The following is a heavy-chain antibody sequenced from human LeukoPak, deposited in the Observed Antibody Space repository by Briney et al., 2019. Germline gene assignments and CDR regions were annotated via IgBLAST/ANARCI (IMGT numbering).Heavy chain of an antibody. CDR1: GFTFSSSW. CDR2: INQGEGEK. Sequence: GGSLRLSCAASGFTFSSSWMIWVRQAPGKGLEWVANINQGEGEKYYLDSVKGRFTISRDNADNSVYLEMHSLRAEDTAVYYCATNTRAYAVLVAYWGQGTLVTVSS. J-gene: IGHJ4*02. D-gene: IGHD2-21*01. V-gene: IGHV3-7*01. CDR3: ATNTRAYAVLVAY.